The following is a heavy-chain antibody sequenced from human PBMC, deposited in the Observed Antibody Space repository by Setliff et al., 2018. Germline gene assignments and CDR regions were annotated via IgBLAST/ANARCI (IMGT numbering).Heavy chain of an antibody. V-gene: IGHV4-39*07. Sequence: LSLTCTVSGGSIRSSSYYWGWIRQPPGKGLEWIGSIYYRGSTYYNPSLKSRVTISVDTSKNQFSLKLSSVTAADTAVYYCARVLNWFDPWGQGTLVTVSS. D-gene: IGHD1-26*01. CDR2: IYYRGST. CDR3: ARVLNWFDP. J-gene: IGHJ5*02. CDR1: GGSIRSSSYY.